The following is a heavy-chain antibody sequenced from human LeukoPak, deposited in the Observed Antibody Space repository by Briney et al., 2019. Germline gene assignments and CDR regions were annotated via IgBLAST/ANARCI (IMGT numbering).Heavy chain of an antibody. CDR3: ARRVQTDY. D-gene: IGHD3-10*01. CDR2: ISTSGGTT. V-gene: IGHV3-48*03. CDR1: GFTFSTYD. J-gene: IGHJ4*02. Sequence: GGSLRLSCAASGFTFSTYDMHWVRQAPGKGLEWISYISTSGGTTYYADSVKGRFTISRDNSKNTLLLQMNSLRAEDTALYYCARRVQTDYWGQGTLVTVSS.